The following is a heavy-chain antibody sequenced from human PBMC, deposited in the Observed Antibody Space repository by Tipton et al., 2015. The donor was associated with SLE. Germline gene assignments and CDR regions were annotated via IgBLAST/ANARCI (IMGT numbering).Heavy chain of an antibody. V-gene: IGHV4-59*12. J-gene: IGHJ6*02. CDR1: GGSINVYY. Sequence: TLSLTCSVSGGSINVYYWSWVRQPPGKGLEWIGYVSYSGSTNYNPSLKSRVSMSVDTAKNQFSLKLTSVSAADTAVYYCARNVNTTMDVWGQGTTVTVSS. D-gene: IGHD1-14*01. CDR2: VSYSGST. CDR3: ARNVNTTMDV.